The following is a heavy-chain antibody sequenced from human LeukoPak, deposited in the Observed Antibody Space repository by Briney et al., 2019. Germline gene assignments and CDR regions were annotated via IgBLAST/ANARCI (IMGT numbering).Heavy chain of an antibody. J-gene: IGHJ4*02. CDR1: GSTFTTYW. Sequence: PGGSLRLSCAASGSTFTTYWMSWVRQAPGKGLEWVSSISRSATTIYYADSVKGRFTISRDNAKNSLYLQMNSLRAEDTAVYFCARVGALSSSWLLYWGQGTLVTVSS. CDR3: ARVGALSSSWLLY. D-gene: IGHD6-13*01. V-gene: IGHV3-48*04. CDR2: ISRSATTI.